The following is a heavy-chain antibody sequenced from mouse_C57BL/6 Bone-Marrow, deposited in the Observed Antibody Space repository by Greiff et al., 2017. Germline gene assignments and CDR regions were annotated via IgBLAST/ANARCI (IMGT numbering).Heavy chain of an antibody. J-gene: IGHJ3*01. V-gene: IGHV1-82*01. Sequence: QAQLQQSGPELVKPGASVKISCKASGYAFSSSWMNWVKQRPGKGLEWIGRIYPGDGDTNYNGKFKGKATLTADKSSSTAYMQLSSLTSEDSAVYFCARRGYGSSYGFAYWGQGTLVTVSA. CDR1: GYAFSSSW. D-gene: IGHD1-1*01. CDR3: ARRGYGSSYGFAY. CDR2: IYPGDGDT.